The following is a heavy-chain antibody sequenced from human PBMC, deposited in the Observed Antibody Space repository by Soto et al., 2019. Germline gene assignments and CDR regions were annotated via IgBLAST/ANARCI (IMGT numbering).Heavy chain of an antibody. Sequence: LPLTCAVSGVSMNRGTYSWGWIRQPPGKGLEWVGYISHRGNTYYNSSLRSRVAISLDTSKNQFSLRLSSVTAADTAVYYCAREINGAGDYFDLWGQGTLVTVSS. CDR2: ISHRGNT. V-gene: IGHV4-30-2*01. CDR1: GVSMNRGTYS. J-gene: IGHJ4*02. CDR3: AREINGAGDYFDL. D-gene: IGHD1-26*01.